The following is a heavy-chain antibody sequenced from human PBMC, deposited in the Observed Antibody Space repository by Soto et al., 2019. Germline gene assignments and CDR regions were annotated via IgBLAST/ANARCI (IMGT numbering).Heavy chain of an antibody. CDR3: ARVVIGIVVVVAAEKGFDY. Sequence: ASVKVSCKASGYTFTSYGISRVRQAPGQGLEWMGWVSAYNGNTNYARKLQGRVTMTTDTSTSTAYMELRSLRSDDTAVYYCARVVIGIVVVVAAEKGFDYWGQGTLVTVSS. V-gene: IGHV1-18*01. CDR2: VSAYNGNT. CDR1: GYTFTSYG. J-gene: IGHJ4*02. D-gene: IGHD2-15*01.